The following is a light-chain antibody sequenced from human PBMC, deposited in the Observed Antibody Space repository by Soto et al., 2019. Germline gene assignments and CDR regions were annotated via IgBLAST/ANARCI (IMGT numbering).Light chain of an antibody. Sequence: QSALTQPASVSGSPGQSITISCTGTSSDVGGYNYVSWYQQHPGKAPKFMIYEVSNRPSGVSNRFSGSKSGNTASLTISGLQPEDEADYYCSSYSSSNTPVVFGGGTQLTVL. J-gene: IGLJ2*01. CDR2: EVS. CDR1: SSDVGGYNY. CDR3: SSYSSSNTPVV. V-gene: IGLV2-14*01.